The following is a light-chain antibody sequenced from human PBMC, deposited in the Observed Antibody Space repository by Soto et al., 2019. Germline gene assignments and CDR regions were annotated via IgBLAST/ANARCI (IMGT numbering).Light chain of an antibody. CDR3: SSYAGYNNYV. V-gene: IGLV2-8*01. J-gene: IGLJ1*01. CDR2: EVS. Sequence: QSVLTQPPSASGSPGQSVTISCTGTSSDVGGYNYVSWYQQHPGKAPKLMIYEVSKRPSGVPDRFSGSRSGNTASLTVSGHQAEDEADYYCSSYAGYNNYVFGAGIKVTVL. CDR1: SSDVGGYNY.